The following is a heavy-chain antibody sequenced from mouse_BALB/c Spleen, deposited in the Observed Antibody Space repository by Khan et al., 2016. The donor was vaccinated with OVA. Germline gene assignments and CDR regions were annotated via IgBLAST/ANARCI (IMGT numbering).Heavy chain of an antibody. CDR3: AKGVWAYYDALDY. CDR1: GFSLTDYG. J-gene: IGHJ4*01. Sequence: QVQLKESGPGLVAPSQSLSITCTVSGFSLTDYGVSWIRQPPGKGLEWLGVIWGGGSTYYNSALKSRLSISKDNSKSQVFLKMSSLQTDYTAMYYCAKGVWAYYDALDYWGQGTSVTVSS. CDR2: IWGGGST. V-gene: IGHV2-6-5*01.